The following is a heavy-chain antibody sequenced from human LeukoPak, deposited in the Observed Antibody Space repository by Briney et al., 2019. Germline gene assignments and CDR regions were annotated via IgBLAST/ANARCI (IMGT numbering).Heavy chain of an antibody. Sequence: GGSLRLSCAASGFTFSSYWMHWVRHAPGKGQVWVSRINSDGSSTSYADSVKGRFTISRDNAKNTLYLQMNSLRAEDTAVYYCARYDSHYVDYWGQGTLVTVSS. CDR2: INSDGSST. CDR3: ARYDSHYVDY. D-gene: IGHD1-1*01. CDR1: GFTFSSYW. J-gene: IGHJ4*02. V-gene: IGHV3-74*01.